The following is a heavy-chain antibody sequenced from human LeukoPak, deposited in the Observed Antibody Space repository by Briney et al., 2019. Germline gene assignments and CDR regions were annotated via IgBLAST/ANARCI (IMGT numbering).Heavy chain of an antibody. D-gene: IGHD3-16*02. CDR3: AKGISIYSYFDN. J-gene: IGHJ4*02. CDR2: ISASGGST. CDR1: GFTFSSFA. V-gene: IGHV3-23*01. Sequence: GGSLRLSCAASGFTFSSFAMSWVRQAPGKGPEWISVISASGGSTYYADSVKGRFTISRDNSKNTLHLQMNSLRAEDTAVYYCAKGISIYSYFDNWGQGTLVTVSS.